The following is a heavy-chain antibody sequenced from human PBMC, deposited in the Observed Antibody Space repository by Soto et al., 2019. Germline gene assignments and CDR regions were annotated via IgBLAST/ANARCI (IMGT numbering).Heavy chain of an antibody. CDR1: GDSIDSGGHY. Sequence: QVQLQESGPGLVQPSQTLSLTCTVSGDSIDSGGHYRCWVRQHPGKGLEWMGYKFQNGNTHYNPTLKPGVVIATDAPKMASSLMGNAATAAVTAVYFWARYNSAYSRFEFWGQGSLVIVSS. CDR2: KFQNGNT. V-gene: IGHV4-31*03. D-gene: IGHD1-20*01. CDR3: ARYNSAYSRFEF. J-gene: IGHJ4*02.